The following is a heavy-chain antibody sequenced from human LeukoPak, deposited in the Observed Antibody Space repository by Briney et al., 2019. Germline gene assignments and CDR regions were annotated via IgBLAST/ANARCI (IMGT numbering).Heavy chain of an antibody. CDR2: ISSSGGTI. V-gene: IGHV3-48*03. J-gene: IGHJ4*02. CDR3: ARAGGQWLALDY. D-gene: IGHD6-19*01. CDR1: GLTFSSYE. Sequence: GGSLRLSCSASGLTFSSYEMSWVRQAPGKGLEWVSYISSSGGTIFYSDSVKGRFTISRDNAKNSLHLQMNSLRAEDTAVYYCARAGGQWLALDYWGQGTLVTVSS.